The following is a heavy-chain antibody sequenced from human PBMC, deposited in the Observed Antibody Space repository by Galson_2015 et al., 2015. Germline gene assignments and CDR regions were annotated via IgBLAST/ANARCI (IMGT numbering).Heavy chain of an antibody. V-gene: IGHV4-39*01. D-gene: IGHD2-2*01. CDR2: SHYSGIT. Sequence: SETLSLTCTVSGGSISTSTHYWHWIRQPPGKGLEWVGNSHYSGITYYDPSLKGRVSISVGTSKNQFSLRLTSVTAADTALYFCARNWDSSTLLGNAFDVWGQGTMVTVTS. CDR1: GGSISTSTHY. J-gene: IGHJ3*01. CDR3: ARNWDSSTLLGNAFDV.